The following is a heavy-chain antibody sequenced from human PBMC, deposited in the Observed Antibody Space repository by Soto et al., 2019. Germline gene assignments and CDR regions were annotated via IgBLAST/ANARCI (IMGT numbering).Heavy chain of an antibody. CDR3: AKDIVATILESTYFYFYGLDV. D-gene: IGHD5-12*01. V-gene: IGHV3-23*01. J-gene: IGHJ6*02. CDR2: ITRSGGRT. Sequence: EVQLLESGGGLVQPGGSLRLSCAASGFTFSSYAMSWVRQAPGKGLEWVSAITRSGGRTYSADSVKGRFTISRDNSKNTLYVQMNSLRVEDTAVYYCAKDIVATILESTYFYFYGLDVWGQGTTVTVSS. CDR1: GFTFSSYA.